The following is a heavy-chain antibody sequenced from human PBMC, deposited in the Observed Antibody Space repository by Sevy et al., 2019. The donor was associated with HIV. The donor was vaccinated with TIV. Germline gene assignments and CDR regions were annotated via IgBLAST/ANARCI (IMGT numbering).Heavy chain of an antibody. CDR3: AKSIAAAGPYYYYGMDV. CDR2: ISGSGGST. Sequence: GGSLRLSCAASGFTFSSYAMSWVRQAPGKGLEWVSAISGSGGSTYYADSVKGRFTISRDNSKKTLYLQMNSLRAEDTAVYYCAKSIAAAGPYYYYGMDVWGQGTTVTVSS. D-gene: IGHD6-13*01. CDR1: GFTFSSYA. V-gene: IGHV3-23*01. J-gene: IGHJ6*02.